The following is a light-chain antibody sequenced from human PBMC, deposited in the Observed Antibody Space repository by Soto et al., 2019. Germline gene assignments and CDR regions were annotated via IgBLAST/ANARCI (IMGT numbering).Light chain of an antibody. CDR1: QSLSKW. Sequence: DIQMTQSPSTLSASVGDRVTITCRASQSLSKWLAWYQQKPGKAPKLLIYQASNLEDGVPSRFSGSGSGTEFTLTISGLQPDDFATYFCQQYNIFPLTFGGGTKVEI. V-gene: IGKV1-5*03. CDR2: QAS. J-gene: IGKJ4*01. CDR3: QQYNIFPLT.